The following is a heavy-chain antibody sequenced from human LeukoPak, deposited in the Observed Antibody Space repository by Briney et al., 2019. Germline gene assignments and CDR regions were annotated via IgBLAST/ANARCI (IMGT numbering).Heavy chain of an antibody. D-gene: IGHD1-26*01. CDR3: ATDRWELANGYYYYGMDV. CDR2: INPSGGST. V-gene: IGHV1-46*01. J-gene: IGHJ6*02. CDR1: GYTFTSYY. Sequence: ASVKVSCKASGYTFTSYYMHWVRQAPGQGLEWMGIINPSGGSTSYAQKFQGRVTMTEDTSTNTAYMELSSLRSEDTAVYYCATDRWELANGYYYYGMDVWGQGTAVTVSS.